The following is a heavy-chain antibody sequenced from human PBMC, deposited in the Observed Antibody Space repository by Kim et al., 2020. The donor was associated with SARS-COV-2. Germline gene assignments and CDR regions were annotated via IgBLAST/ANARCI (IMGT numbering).Heavy chain of an antibody. Sequence: GGSLRLSCAASGFTFSSYDMSWVRQAPGKGLEWLSSISGSGGITSYAYPVKGRFTISRDNSKNTLYLHMNSLRAEDTAVYYCAKLPNWLQHYFDYWGQGILVTVSS. J-gene: IGHJ4*02. CDR3: AKLPNWLQHYFDY. V-gene: IGHV3-23*01. CDR1: GFTFSSYD. CDR2: ISGSGGIT. D-gene: IGHD5-12*01.